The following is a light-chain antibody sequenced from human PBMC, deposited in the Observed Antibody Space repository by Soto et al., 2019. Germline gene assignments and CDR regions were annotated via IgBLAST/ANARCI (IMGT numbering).Light chain of an antibody. CDR3: QQYMTYST. Sequence: DIQMTQSPSTLSASVGDRVTITCPASQSLRGWLAWYQQRPGKAPKALIYDASTLANGVPSRFNGSGSGTEFTLTISSLQPDDFATYYCQQYMTYSTFGQGTRLEIK. CDR2: DAS. CDR1: QSLRGW. V-gene: IGKV1-5*01. J-gene: IGKJ5*01.